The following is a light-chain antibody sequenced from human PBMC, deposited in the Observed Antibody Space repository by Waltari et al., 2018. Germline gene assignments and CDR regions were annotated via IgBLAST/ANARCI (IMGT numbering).Light chain of an antibody. Sequence: DIQMTQSPSTLSASVGDRVTITCRASQSINRWLAWYQQKPGRAPSLLIYKASTLEAGVPSRFSGRGSGTEFTLTISSLQPDDFAVYYCQQYSRPPWTFGQGTKVEVK. J-gene: IGKJ1*01. CDR2: KAS. CDR1: QSINRW. V-gene: IGKV1-5*03. CDR3: QQYSRPPWT.